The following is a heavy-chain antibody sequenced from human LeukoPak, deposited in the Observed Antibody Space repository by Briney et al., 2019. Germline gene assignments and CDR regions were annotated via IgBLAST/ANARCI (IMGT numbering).Heavy chain of an antibody. V-gene: IGHV4-39*01. Sequence: SETLSLTCTVSGGSIISSSYYWGWIRQPPGKGLEWIGSIYYSGSTYYNPSLKSRVTISVDTSKNQFSLKLSSVTAADTAVYYCASLREILTGRADYWGQGTLVTVSS. CDR1: GGSIISSSYY. CDR2: IYYSGST. J-gene: IGHJ4*02. CDR3: ASLREILTGRADY. D-gene: IGHD3-9*01.